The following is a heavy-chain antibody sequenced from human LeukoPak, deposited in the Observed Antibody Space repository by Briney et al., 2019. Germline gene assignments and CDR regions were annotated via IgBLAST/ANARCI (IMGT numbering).Heavy chain of an antibody. D-gene: IGHD1-26*01. CDR2: IYYTGST. J-gene: IGHJ3*02. V-gene: IGHV4-39*02. CDR3: ARLGYSGSYYERAFDI. Sequence: PSETLSLTCAVSGASISSTPYYWGWIRQPPGKGLEWIGNIYYTGSTYYNASLQSRVTISLDTSKNHFSLKLDSVTAADTAVYYCARLGYSGSYYERAFDIWGQGTMVTVSS. CDR1: GASISSTPYY.